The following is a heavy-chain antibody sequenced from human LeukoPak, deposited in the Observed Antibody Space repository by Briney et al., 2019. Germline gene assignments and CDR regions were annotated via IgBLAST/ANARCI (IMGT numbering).Heavy chain of an antibody. J-gene: IGHJ6*02. D-gene: IGHD2-15*01. CDR1: GFTFDDYA. V-gene: IGHV3-43*02. CDR3: AKDIYCSGGSCPARSYYYYYGMDV. CDR2: ISGDGGST. Sequence: GGSLRLSCAASGFTFDDYAMHWVRQAPGKGLEWVSLISGDGGSTYYADSVKGRFTISRDNSKNSLYLQMNSLRTEDTALYYCAKDIYCSGGSCPARSYYYYYGMDVWGQGTTVTVSS.